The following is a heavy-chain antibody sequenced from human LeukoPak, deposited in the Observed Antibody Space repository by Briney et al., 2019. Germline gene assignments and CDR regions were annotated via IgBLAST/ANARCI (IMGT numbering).Heavy chain of an antibody. Sequence: RSSETLSLTCAVSGYSISSGYYWGWIRQPPGKGLEWIGSIYHSGSTYYNPSLKSRVTISVDTSKNQFSLKLSSVTAADTAVYYCARAVGASYYYYYYMDVWGKGTTVTVSS. V-gene: IGHV4-38-2*01. D-gene: IGHD1-26*01. CDR1: GYSISSGYY. CDR3: ARAVGASYYYYYYMDV. J-gene: IGHJ6*03. CDR2: IYHSGST.